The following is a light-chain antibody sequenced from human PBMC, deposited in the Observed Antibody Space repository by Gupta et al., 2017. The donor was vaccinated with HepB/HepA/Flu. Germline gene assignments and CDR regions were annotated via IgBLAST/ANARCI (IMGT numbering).Light chain of an antibody. CDR3: QQYISYSSFT. CDR1: QSISSW. Sequence: DIQMTQSPSTLSASVGDRVTITCRASQSISSWLDWYQQQPGKAPKLLIYKASSLQSGVPSRFSGSGSETEFTLTISSRQLDDFATYYCQQYISYSSFTFGQGTRLEIK. J-gene: IGKJ5*01. CDR2: KAS. V-gene: IGKV1-5*03.